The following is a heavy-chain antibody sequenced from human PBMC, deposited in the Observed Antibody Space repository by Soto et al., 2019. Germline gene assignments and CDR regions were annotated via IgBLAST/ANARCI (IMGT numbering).Heavy chain of an antibody. CDR3: ARVGPSTHYYYFYGMDV. D-gene: IGHD1-26*01. CDR2: IYYSGST. CDR1: GGSISSYY. Sequence: QVQLQESGPGLVKPSETLSLTCTVSGGSISSYYWSWIRQPPGQGLEWIGYIYYSGSTNYSPSLKSRVTISLDTSKNQFSLKLSSVTATDTAVYYCARVGPSTHYYYFYGMDVWGQGTTVTVSS. J-gene: IGHJ6*02. V-gene: IGHV4-59*01.